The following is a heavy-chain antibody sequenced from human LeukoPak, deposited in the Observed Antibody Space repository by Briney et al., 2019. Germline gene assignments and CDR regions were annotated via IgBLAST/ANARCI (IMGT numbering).Heavy chain of an antibody. CDR3: AREDAAMVPDAFDI. CDR2: IIPIFGTA. V-gene: IGHV1-69*01. J-gene: IGHJ3*02. CDR1: GGTFSSYA. Sequence: SVKVSCKASGGTFSSYAISWVRQAPGQGLEWMGGIIPIFGTANYAQKFQGRVTITADESTSTAYMELSSLRSEDTAVYYCAREDAAMVPDAFDIWGQGTMVTVSS. D-gene: IGHD5-18*01.